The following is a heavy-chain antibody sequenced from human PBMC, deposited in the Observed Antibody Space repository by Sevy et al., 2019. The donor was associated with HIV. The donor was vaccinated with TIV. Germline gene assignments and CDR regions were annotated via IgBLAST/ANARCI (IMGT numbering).Heavy chain of an antibody. CDR3: ARLSCGGGSCYSAFDY. J-gene: IGHJ4*02. CDR2: IGEDGSDK. Sequence: GGSLRLSCTASGFTFSAYWMTWVRQAPGKGLEWVASIGEDGSDKKGGDSVRGRLTNSRDNAKNSLYLQMNSLRAEDTARYYCARLSCGGGSCYSAFDYWGQGTLVTVSS. D-gene: IGHD2-15*01. CDR1: GFTFSAYW. V-gene: IGHV3-7*01.